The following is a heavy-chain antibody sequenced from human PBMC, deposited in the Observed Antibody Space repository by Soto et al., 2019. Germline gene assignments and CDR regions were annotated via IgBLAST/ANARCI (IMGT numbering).Heavy chain of an antibody. CDR3: ASCSSNWCAFVI. CDR1: GYTFTTYA. D-gene: IGHD6-13*01. J-gene: IGHJ3*02. V-gene: IGHV1-3*01. CDR2: INAGNGQT. Sequence: QVQLVQSGAEVKKPWASVKVSCKASGYTFTTYAMYWVRQAPGQMLEWMGWINAGNGQTKYSHKFQGRVTIIRDTSASTAYMELSTVRSEDTAVYYCASCSSNWCAFVIWGQGKMVTVSS.